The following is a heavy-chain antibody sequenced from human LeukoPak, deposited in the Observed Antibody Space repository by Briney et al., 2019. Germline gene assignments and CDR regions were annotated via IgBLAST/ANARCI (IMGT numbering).Heavy chain of an antibody. Sequence: SCKASGYTFTGYYMHWVRQAPGKGLEWVAVISYDGSNKYYADSVKGRFTISRDNSKNTLYLQMNSLRAEDTAVYYCAKDLSRPAYYYGSGSYEYFDYWGQGTLVTVSS. CDR1: GYTFTGYY. CDR2: ISYDGSNK. D-gene: IGHD3-10*01. V-gene: IGHV3-30*18. CDR3: AKDLSRPAYYYGSGSYEYFDY. J-gene: IGHJ4*02.